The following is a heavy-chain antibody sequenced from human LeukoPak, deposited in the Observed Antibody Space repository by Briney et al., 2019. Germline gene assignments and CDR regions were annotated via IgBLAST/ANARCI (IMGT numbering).Heavy chain of an antibody. D-gene: IGHD5-18*01. CDR3: ARDRGGFSYGDN. CDR1: GFTFSSYG. V-gene: IGHV3-33*01. Sequence: GRSLRLSCAASGFTFSSYGMNWVRQAPGKGLEWVAIIWNDGSKKYYADSVKGRFTISRDNSKNTLYLQMDSLRAEDTAIYYCARDRGGFSYGDNWGQGTLVTVSS. CDR2: IWNDGSKK. J-gene: IGHJ4*02.